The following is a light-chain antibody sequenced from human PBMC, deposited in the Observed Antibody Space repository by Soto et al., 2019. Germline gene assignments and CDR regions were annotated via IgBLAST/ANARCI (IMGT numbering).Light chain of an antibody. V-gene: IGLV2-23*01. CDR2: EGD. CDR3: CSFAGHTTWL. Sequence: QSVLTQPASVSGSPGQSITISCTGTSSDVGSYNLVSWYQQYPGKAPKLMIYEGDKRPSGVSNRFSGSKSGNTASLTISGLQGEDEADYYCCSFAGHTTWLFGGGTKLTVL. J-gene: IGLJ3*02. CDR1: SSDVGSYNL.